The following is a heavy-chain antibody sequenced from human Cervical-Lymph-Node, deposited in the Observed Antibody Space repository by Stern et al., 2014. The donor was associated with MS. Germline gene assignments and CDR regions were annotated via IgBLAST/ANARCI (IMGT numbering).Heavy chain of an antibody. J-gene: IGHJ4*02. Sequence: QLQLQESGPGLVKPSETLSLTCTVSGGSLSSYYWSWIRQPPGKGLEWIGYIYYSGSTDCNPSLKSRVTISVDTSKNQFSLKLSSVTAADTAVYYCARGRNSTPYYFDYWGQGTLVTVSS. CDR2: IYYSGST. D-gene: IGHD2/OR15-2a*01. CDR1: GGSLSSYY. V-gene: IGHV4-59*01. CDR3: ARGRNSTPYYFDY.